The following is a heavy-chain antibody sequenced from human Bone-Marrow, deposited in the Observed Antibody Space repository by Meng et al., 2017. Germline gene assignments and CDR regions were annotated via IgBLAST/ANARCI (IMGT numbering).Heavy chain of an antibody. Sequence: GQLQQLGAGPLKPSYSLSPTCAVYGGSFSDYHWSWTRRPPRKGLQWLGEIIHSGSTNSNPSLKSLSTISVDTSKNQFSLKLSSVTAADTAVYYCARERGKWLRFGPFDYWGQGTLVTVSS. CDR1: GGSFSDYH. CDR3: ARERGKWLRFGPFDY. V-gene: IGHV4-34*02. J-gene: IGHJ4*02. CDR2: IIHSGST. D-gene: IGHD5-12*01.